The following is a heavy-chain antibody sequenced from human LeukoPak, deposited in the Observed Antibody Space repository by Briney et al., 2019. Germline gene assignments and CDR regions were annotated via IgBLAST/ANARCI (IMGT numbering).Heavy chain of an antibody. Sequence: QPGGSLTLSCAASGFTFDDYAMHWVRQAPGKGLEWVSGISWNSGSIGYADSVKGRFTISRDNAKNSLYLQMNSLRAEDTALYYCAKDLSSGYYFPAFDYWGQGTLVTVSS. CDR1: GFTFDDYA. CDR3: AKDLSSGYYFPAFDY. D-gene: IGHD3-22*01. CDR2: ISWNSGSI. V-gene: IGHV3-9*01. J-gene: IGHJ4*02.